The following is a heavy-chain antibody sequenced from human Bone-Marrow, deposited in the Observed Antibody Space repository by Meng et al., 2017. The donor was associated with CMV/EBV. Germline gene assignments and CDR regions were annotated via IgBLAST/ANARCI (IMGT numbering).Heavy chain of an antibody. J-gene: IGHJ6*02. V-gene: IGHV1-2*02. CDR2: INPNSGGT. D-gene: IGHD3-10*01. Sequence: ASVKVSCKASGYTFTGYYMHWVRQAPGQGLEWMGWINPNSGGTNYAQKFQGRVTMTRDTSISTAYMELSSLRSEDTAVYYCARSGGDYGSGNYGMDVWGPGTTVTVSS. CDR1: GYTFTGYY. CDR3: ARSGGDYGSGNYGMDV.